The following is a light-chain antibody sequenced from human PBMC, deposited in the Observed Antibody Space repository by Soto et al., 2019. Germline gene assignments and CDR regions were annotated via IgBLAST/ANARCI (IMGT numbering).Light chain of an antibody. J-gene: IGLJ3*02. CDR2: GNS. Sequence: QSVLTQPPSVSGAPGQRVTISCTGSSSNIGAGYDVHWYQQLPGTAPKLLIYGNSKRPSGGPDRFSGSKSGTSASLAITGLQAEDEADYYCQSYDSGLSAWVFGGGTKVTVL. V-gene: IGLV1-40*01. CDR3: QSYDSGLSAWV. CDR1: SSNIGAGYD.